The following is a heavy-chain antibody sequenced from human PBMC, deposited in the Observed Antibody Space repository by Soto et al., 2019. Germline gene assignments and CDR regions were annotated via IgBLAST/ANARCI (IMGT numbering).Heavy chain of an antibody. CDR1: GFTFRNYW. D-gene: IGHD6-13*01. V-gene: IGHV3-74*01. CDR2: IRSDGSRT. Sequence: EVQLVESGGGLVQPGGSLRLSCAASGFTFRNYWMHWVRQAPGKGLVWVSGIRSDGSRTNYADSEKGRFTISRDNVKNRLYLQMNSRGAEDTVVYYCARGWGSSGGDWGQGTLVTVSS. J-gene: IGHJ4*02. CDR3: ARGWGSSGGD.